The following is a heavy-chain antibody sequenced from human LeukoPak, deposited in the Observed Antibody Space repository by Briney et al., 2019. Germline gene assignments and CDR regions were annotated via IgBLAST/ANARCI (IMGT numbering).Heavy chain of an antibody. J-gene: IGHJ5*02. CDR1: GYTFTTYG. Sequence: GASVKVSCKASGYTFTTYGINWMRQAPGQGLEWMGRIIPILGIANYAQKFQGRVTITADKSTSTAYMELSSLRSEDTAVYYCARQLDYGDYEWGNWFDPWGQGTLVTVSS. CDR3: ARQLDYGDYEWGNWFDP. D-gene: IGHD4-17*01. CDR2: IIPILGIA. V-gene: IGHV1-69*04.